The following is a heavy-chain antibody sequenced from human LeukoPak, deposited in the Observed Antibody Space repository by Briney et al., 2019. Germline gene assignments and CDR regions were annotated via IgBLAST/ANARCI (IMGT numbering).Heavy chain of an antibody. CDR1: GYTYTNYG. J-gene: IGHJ4*02. D-gene: IGHD4-23*01. Sequence: ASAKVSYKASGYTYTNYGISWVRQAPGQGLEWMGWISPYNGNTHYAQKFQGRVTMTTDTSTSTVYMELRSLRSDDTAVYYCAGLGYGANFIHYWGQGTLVTVSS. V-gene: IGHV1-18*01. CDR2: ISPYNGNT. CDR3: AGLGYGANFIHY.